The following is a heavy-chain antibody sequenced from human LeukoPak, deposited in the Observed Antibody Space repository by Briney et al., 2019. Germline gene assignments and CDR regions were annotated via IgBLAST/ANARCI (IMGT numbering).Heavy chain of an antibody. CDR1: GYTFTGYY. V-gene: IGHV1-46*01. J-gene: IGHJ4*02. Sequence: ASVKVSCKASGYTFTGYYMHWVRQAPGQGLEWMGIINPSGGSTSYAQKFQGRVTMTRDMPTSTVYMELSSLRSEDTAVYYCARDAPTYYYDSSGPEYYFDYWGQGTLVTVSS. D-gene: IGHD3-22*01. CDR2: INPSGGST. CDR3: ARDAPTYYYDSSGPEYYFDY.